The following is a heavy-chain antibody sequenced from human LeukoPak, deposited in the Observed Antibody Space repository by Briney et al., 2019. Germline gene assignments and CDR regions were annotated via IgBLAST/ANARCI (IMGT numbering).Heavy chain of an antibody. CDR1: AYTSPNYG. CDR3: ALPAKGASFYYYMEV. V-gene: IGHV1-18*01. J-gene: IGHJ6*03. D-gene: IGHD2-2*01. Sequence: ASVKVSCKASAYTSPNYGITWVRQAPGRGLEWMGWISTYNGNTQYAQKFQGRVTMTTDTPTKTVYMELSNLRSNDTAVYYCALPAKGASFYYYMEVWGKGTTVTVSS. CDR2: ISTYNGNT.